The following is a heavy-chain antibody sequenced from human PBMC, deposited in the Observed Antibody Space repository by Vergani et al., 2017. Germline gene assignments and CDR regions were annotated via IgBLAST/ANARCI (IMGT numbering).Heavy chain of an antibody. V-gene: IGHV3-23*01. CDR3: GGGSDNYN. D-gene: IGHD5-24*01. Sequence: EVQLLQSEGAVVQPGGSLRLSCVASGFTFSSHAMSWVRQGQGQGLEWVSIIKNTVGSTHYADSVKGRFTISRDNSKNTLYLQMNSLRVEDTAVYYCGGGSDNYNWGKGTLVTVSS. CDR2: IKNTVGST. J-gene: IGHJ4*02. CDR1: GFTFSSHA.